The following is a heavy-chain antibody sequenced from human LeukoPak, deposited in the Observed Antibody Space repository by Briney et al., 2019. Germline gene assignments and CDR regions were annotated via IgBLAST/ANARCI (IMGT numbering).Heavy chain of an antibody. CDR2: IYYSGST. V-gene: IGHV4-39*07. CDR1: GGSISSYC. CDR3: AREIEYYYGSGSYYNVGAYY. Sequence: SETLSLTCTVSGGSISSYCWGWIRQPPGKGLEWIGSIYYSGSTYYTPSLKSRVTISVDTSKNHFSLKLSSVTAADTAVYYCAREIEYYYGSGSYYNVGAYYWGQGTLVTVSS. J-gene: IGHJ4*02. D-gene: IGHD3-10*01.